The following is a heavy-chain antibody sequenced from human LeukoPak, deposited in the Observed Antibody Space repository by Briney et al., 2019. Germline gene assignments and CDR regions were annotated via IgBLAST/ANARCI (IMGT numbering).Heavy chain of an antibody. D-gene: IGHD4-17*01. J-gene: IGHJ4*02. CDR3: ASLDVDYGDYYFDY. V-gene: IGHV1-69*13. Sequence: SVTVSCTASGGTFSSYAISWVRQAPGQGLEWMGGIIPIFGTANYAQKFQGRVTITADESTSTAYMELSSLRSEDTAVYYCASLDVDYGDYYFDYWGQGTLVTVSS. CDR2: IIPIFGTA. CDR1: GGTFSSYA.